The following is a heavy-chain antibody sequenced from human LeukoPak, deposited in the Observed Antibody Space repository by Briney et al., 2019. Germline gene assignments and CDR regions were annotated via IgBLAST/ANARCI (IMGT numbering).Heavy chain of an antibody. Sequence: GGSLRLSCAASGFTFSTYAMSWVRQAPGKGLEWVSAISATGGTTYYADSVKGRFTISRDNSKNTLYLQMNSLRAEDTAVYYCARGGEFEAFDIWGQGTMVTVSS. CDR3: ARGGEFEAFDI. V-gene: IGHV3-23*01. D-gene: IGHD3-16*01. J-gene: IGHJ3*02. CDR1: GFTFSTYA. CDR2: ISATGGTT.